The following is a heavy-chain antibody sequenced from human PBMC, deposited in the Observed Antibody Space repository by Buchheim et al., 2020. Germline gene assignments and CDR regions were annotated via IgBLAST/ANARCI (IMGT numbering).Heavy chain of an antibody. V-gene: IGHV3-21*01. Sequence: EVQVVESGGGRVKPGGSLSPPWPAPGLTFRDYGLNGVGQPPGRGREGVSSIISSGGNIYYSASGQGRSPISRDNAKKSRYLQMNSLRAEDTAVYYCASLPRGYFDWQSDYWGQGTL. CDR3: ASLPRGYFDWQSDY. D-gene: IGHD3-9*01. CDR1: GLTFRDYG. CDR2: IISSGGNI. J-gene: IGHJ4*02.